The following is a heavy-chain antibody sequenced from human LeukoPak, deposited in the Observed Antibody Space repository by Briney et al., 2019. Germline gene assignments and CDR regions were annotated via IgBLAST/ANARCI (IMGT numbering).Heavy chain of an antibody. V-gene: IGHV4-39*07. J-gene: IGHJ4*02. CDR1: GGSISSSSYY. CDR3: ARSKIGAHDY. Sequence: PSETLSLTCIVSGGSISSSSYYWGWLRQSPGKGLEWIGSIYSRGSTYYNPSLKSRVIVSSDMSKNQFSLKLSSVTAADTAVYYCARSKIGAHDYWGQGTLVTVSS. CDR2: IYSRGST.